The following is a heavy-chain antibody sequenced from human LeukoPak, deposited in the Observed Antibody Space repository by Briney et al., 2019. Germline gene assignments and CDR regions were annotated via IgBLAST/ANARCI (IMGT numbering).Heavy chain of an antibody. CDR1: GGSISSSSYY. Sequence: SETLSLTCTVSGGSISSSSYYWGWIRQPPGKGLEWIGSIYYSGSTYYNPSLKSRVTISVDTSKNQFSLKLSSVTAADTAVYYCARDVVSPYYDFWSGYYTGLDYWGQGTLVTVSS. V-gene: IGHV4-39*07. CDR3: ARDVVSPYYDFWSGYYTGLDY. D-gene: IGHD3-3*01. J-gene: IGHJ4*02. CDR2: IYYSGST.